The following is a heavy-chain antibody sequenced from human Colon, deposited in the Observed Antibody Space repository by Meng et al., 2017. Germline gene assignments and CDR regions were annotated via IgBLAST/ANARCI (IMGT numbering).Heavy chain of an antibody. V-gene: IGHV4-30-4*01. J-gene: IGHJ4*02. CDR2: IYYSGST. Sequence: QVQLQESGPGLVKPSQTLSLTCTVSGGSLSSGNYYWSWIRQPPGKGLEWIGYIYYSGSTYYNPSLKSRATISVDKSKNQFSLTLHSVTAADTAVYYCARDNYDTGLGLFDYWGQGTLVTVSS. D-gene: IGHD3-22*01. CDR3: ARDNYDTGLGLFDY. CDR1: GGSLSSGNYY.